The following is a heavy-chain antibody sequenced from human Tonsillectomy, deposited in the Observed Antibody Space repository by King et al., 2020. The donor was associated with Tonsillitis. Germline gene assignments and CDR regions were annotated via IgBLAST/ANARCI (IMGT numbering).Heavy chain of an antibody. CDR1: RFTFSSYA. Sequence: VQLVESGGGLAQPGGSLRLSCAASRFTFSSYAMSWVRQAPGKGLGWGSSISGSGGSSYYADSVKGRFSISRDNSKNTPYLQMNSLRVEDMAVYYCAKDRRYSGILNDAFDVWGLGTMVTVSS. V-gene: IGHV3-23*04. CDR2: ISGSGGSS. D-gene: IGHD1-26*01. CDR3: AKDRRYSGILNDAFDV. J-gene: IGHJ3*01.